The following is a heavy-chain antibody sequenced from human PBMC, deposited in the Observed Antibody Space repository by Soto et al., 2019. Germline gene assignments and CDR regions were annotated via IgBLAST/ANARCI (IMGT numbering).Heavy chain of an antibody. CDR2: IYYSGST. CDR1: GGSIRSGGYY. J-gene: IGHJ6*02. CDR3: ARDRLMATAGTARHYFGLDV. D-gene: IGHD5-18*01. Sequence: KPSETLSLTCTVSGGSIRSGGYYWSWVRQSPRRGLEWIGNIYYSGSTYYNPSLKSRLTISVDTSKNQFSLNLSSVTAADTALYYCARDRLMATAGTARHYFGLDVWGQGTTVTVSS. V-gene: IGHV4-31*03.